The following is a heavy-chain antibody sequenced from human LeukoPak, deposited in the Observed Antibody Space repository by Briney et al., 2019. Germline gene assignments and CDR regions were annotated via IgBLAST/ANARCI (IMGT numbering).Heavy chain of an antibody. J-gene: IGHJ4*02. CDR1: GFTFGSYA. CDR2: ISGSGGST. D-gene: IGHD3-22*01. Sequence: GGSLRLSCAASGFTFGSYAMSWVRQAPGKGLEWVSAISGSGGSTYYADSVKGRFTISRDNSKNTLYLQMNSLRAEDTAVYYCAKGPHYDSSGYHFDYWGQGTLVTVSS. CDR3: AKGPHYDSSGYHFDY. V-gene: IGHV3-23*01.